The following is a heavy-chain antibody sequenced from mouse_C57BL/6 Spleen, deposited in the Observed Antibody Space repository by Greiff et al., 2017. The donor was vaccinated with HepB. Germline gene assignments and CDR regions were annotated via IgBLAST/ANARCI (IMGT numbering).Heavy chain of an antibody. CDR3: ARELTGTRAWFAY. J-gene: IGHJ3*01. Sequence: EVMLVESGGDLVKPGGSLKLSCAASGFTFSSYGMSWVRQTPDKRLEWVATISSGGSYTYYPDSVKGRFTISRDNAKNTLYLQMSSLKSEDTAMYYCARELTGTRAWFAYWGQGTLVTVSA. CDR2: ISSGGSYT. D-gene: IGHD4-1*01. CDR1: GFTFSSYG. V-gene: IGHV5-6*02.